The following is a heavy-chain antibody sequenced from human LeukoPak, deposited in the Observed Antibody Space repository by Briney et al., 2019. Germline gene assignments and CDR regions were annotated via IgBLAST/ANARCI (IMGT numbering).Heavy chain of an antibody. CDR3: AKLHGGYDSSGFIAFDI. Sequence: GGSLRLSCAASGFTFDDYAMHWVRQAPGKGLEWVSLISGDGGSTYYADSVKGRFTTSRDNSKNSLYLQMNSLRTEDTALYYCAKLHGGYDSSGFIAFDIWGQGTMVTVSS. V-gene: IGHV3-43*02. D-gene: IGHD3-22*01. CDR1: GFTFDDYA. J-gene: IGHJ3*02. CDR2: ISGDGGST.